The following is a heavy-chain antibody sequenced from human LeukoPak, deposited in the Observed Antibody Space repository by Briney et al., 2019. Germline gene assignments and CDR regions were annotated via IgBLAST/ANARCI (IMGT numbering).Heavy chain of an antibody. CDR3: AREGGIWFGEFPYFDY. CDR2: INHSGST. J-gene: IGHJ4*02. Sequence: SETLSLTCAVYGGSFSGYYWSWIRQPPGKGLEWIGEINHSGSTNYNPSLKSRVTISVDTSKNQFSLKLSSVTAADTAVYYCAREGGIWFGEFPYFDYWGQGTRVTVSS. D-gene: IGHD3-10*01. CDR1: GGSFSGYY. V-gene: IGHV4-34*01.